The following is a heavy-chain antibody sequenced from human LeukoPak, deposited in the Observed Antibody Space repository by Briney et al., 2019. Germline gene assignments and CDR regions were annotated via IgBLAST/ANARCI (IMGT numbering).Heavy chain of an antibody. CDR1: GFTFSDYY. CDR3: ATGPPSSGWWAESFQH. Sequence: GGSLRLSCAASGFTFSDYYMSWIRQAPGKGLEWVSYISSSGSTIYYADSVKGRFTISRDNAKNSLYLQMNSLIAEDTAVYYCATGPPSSGWWAESFQHWGQGTLVTVSS. D-gene: IGHD6-19*01. J-gene: IGHJ1*01. V-gene: IGHV3-11*04. CDR2: ISSSGSTI.